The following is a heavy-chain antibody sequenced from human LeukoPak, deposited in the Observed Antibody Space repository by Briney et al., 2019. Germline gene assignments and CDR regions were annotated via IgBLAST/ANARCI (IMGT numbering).Heavy chain of an antibody. D-gene: IGHD6-13*01. CDR2: INHSGST. J-gene: IGHJ4*02. CDR1: GGSFSGYY. Sequence: PSETLSLTCAVYGGSFSGYYWSWIRQPPGKGLEWIGEINHSGSTNYNPSLKSRVTISVDTSKNQFSLKLSSVTAADTAVYYCARRLAAGSDYWGQGTLVTVSS. CDR3: ARRLAAGSDY. V-gene: IGHV4-34*01.